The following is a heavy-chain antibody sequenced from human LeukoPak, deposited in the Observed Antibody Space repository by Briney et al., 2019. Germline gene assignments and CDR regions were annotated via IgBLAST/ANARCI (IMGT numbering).Heavy chain of an antibody. CDR3: ARGGWSRGWFDP. J-gene: IGHJ5*02. Sequence: GGSLRLSCAASGFAFRDYYMSWIRQAPGKGLEWISYITMTGSVIQYSDSVKGRFTTSRDNAKNSLYLQMNSLRAEDSAVYYCARGGWSRGWFDPWGQGTLVTVSS. V-gene: IGHV3-11*01. CDR1: GFAFRDYY. CDR2: ITMTGSVI. D-gene: IGHD6-19*01.